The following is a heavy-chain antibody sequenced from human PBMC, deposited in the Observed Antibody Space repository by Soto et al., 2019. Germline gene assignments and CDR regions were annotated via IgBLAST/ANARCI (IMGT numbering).Heavy chain of an antibody. CDR2: IWYDGSNK. Sequence: QVQLVESGGGVVQPGRSLRLSGAASGFTFSSYGMHWVREAPGKGLEWVAVIWYDGSNKYYADSVKGRFTISRDNSKNTLYLQMNSLRAEDTAVYYCARVGWELLDYFDYWGQGTLVTVSS. V-gene: IGHV3-33*01. D-gene: IGHD1-26*01. J-gene: IGHJ4*02. CDR1: GFTFSSYG. CDR3: ARVGWELLDYFDY.